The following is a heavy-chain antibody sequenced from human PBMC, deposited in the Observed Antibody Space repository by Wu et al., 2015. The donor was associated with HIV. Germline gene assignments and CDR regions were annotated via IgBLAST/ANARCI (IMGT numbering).Heavy chain of an antibody. Sequence: QVQLVQSGAEMKKPGSSVQVSCKTSGGTFINYAISWVRQAPGQGLEWLGGIIPMFGISNYAQKFQGRVTITTDTSTSTAYMELRSLRSDDTAVYYCARTPVSYYYYYMDVWGKGTTVTVSS. CDR3: ARTPVSYYYYYMDV. CDR1: GGTFINYA. J-gene: IGHJ6*03. CDR2: IIPMFGIS. V-gene: IGHV1-69*05.